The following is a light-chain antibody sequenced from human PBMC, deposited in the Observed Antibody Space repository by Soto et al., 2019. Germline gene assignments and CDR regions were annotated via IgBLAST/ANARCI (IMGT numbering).Light chain of an antibody. CDR1: SGSIASNY. CDR3: HSDDSATVI. Sequence: NFMLTQPHSVSESPGKTVTISCTRSSGSIASNYVQWYQQRPGSSPSIVIYEDDQRPSGVPDRFSGSIDSSSSSASLTISGLKTEDEADYYFHSDDSATVIFGGGTKLTVL. V-gene: IGLV6-57*01. CDR2: EDD. J-gene: IGLJ2*01.